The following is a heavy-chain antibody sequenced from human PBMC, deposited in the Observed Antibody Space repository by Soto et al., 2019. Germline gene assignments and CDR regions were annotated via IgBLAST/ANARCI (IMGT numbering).Heavy chain of an antibody. V-gene: IGHV1-46*03. J-gene: IGHJ3*02. Sequence: ASVKVSCKASGYTFTSYYMHWVRQAPGQGLEWMGIINPSGGSTSYAQKFQGRVTMTRDTSTSTVYVELSSLRSEDTAVYYCARSILEWLPYIWGQGTMVTVSS. CDR1: GYTFTSYY. CDR2: INPSGGST. CDR3: ARSILEWLPYI. D-gene: IGHD3-3*01.